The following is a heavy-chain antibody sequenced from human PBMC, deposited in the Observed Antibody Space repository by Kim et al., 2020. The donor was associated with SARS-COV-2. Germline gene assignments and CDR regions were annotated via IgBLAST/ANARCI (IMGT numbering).Heavy chain of an antibody. D-gene: IGHD6-19*01. J-gene: IGHJ5*02. CDR1: GFTVSSYY. Sequence: GGSLRLSCAASGFTVSSYYMSWVRQAPGKGLEWVSVIYSGGSTYYSDSVKGRFTISTDNSTNTLHLQLNSLRAADAAVYYCSRGRYSSGCVASFWFGPWG. CDR3: SRGRYSSGCVASFWFGP. V-gene: IGHV3-66*01. CDR2: IYSGGST.